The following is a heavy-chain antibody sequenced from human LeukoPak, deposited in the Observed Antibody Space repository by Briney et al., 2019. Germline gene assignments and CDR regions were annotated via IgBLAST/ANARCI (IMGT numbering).Heavy chain of an antibody. CDR2: ISAYNGNT. V-gene: IGHV1-18*01. Sequence: ASVKVSCKASGYTFTSYGISWVRQAPGQGLEWMGWISAYNGNTNYAQKLQGRVTMTTDTSTSTAYMELRSLRSDDTAVYYCAADLQLLWFGELFDAFDIWGQGTMVTVSS. D-gene: IGHD3-10*01. CDR1: GYTFTSYG. J-gene: IGHJ3*02. CDR3: AADLQLLWFGELFDAFDI.